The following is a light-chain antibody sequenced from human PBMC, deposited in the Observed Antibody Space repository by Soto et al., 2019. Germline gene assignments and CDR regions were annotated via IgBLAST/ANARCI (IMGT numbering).Light chain of an antibody. CDR2: DAS. J-gene: IGKJ2*01. V-gene: IGKV1-5*01. CDR3: QQYNSYLAYT. Sequence: DIQITQSPSTLSASVGDRVTITCRASQSISSWLAWYQQKPGKAPKLLIYDASSLESGVPSRFSGSGSGTEFTLTISSLQPDDFATYYCQQYNSYLAYTFGQGTKVDIK. CDR1: QSISSW.